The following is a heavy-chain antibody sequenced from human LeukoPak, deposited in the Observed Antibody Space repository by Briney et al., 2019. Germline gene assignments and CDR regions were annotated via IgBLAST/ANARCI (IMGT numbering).Heavy chain of an antibody. CDR1: GFTLRSYW. J-gene: IGHJ4*02. D-gene: IGHD6-6*01. CDR2: IKQDGSEK. V-gene: IGHV3-7*01. CDR3: ARSSSSDY. Sequence: GGSLRLSCAASGFTLRSYWMSWVRQAPGRGLEWVANIKQDGSEKYYVDSVKGRFTISRDNAKNSLYLQMNSLRAEDTAVYYCARSSSSDYWGQGTLVTVSS.